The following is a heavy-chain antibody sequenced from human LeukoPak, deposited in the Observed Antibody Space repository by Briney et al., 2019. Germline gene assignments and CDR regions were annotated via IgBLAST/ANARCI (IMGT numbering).Heavy chain of an antibody. D-gene: IGHD2-15*01. CDR2: MNAANGNT. J-gene: IGHJ6*03. Sequence: GSVKVSCKASGYIFTDYAIHWLRQAPGQRPEWMGWMNAANGNTKYSQKFQGRITLIRDTSAATAYMELGSLRHDDLAVYYCARGRGTSGSNRDFYFYYYMDVWGKGTTVTVSS. CDR1: GYIFTDYA. V-gene: IGHV1-3*01. CDR3: ARGRGTSGSNRDFYFYYYMDV.